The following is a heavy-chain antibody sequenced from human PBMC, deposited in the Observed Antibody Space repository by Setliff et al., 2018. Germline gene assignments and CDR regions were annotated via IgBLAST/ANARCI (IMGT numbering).Heavy chain of an antibody. Sequence: GESLKISCKGSGYRFTTYWIGWVRQMPGKGLEWMGIVFSGDSDTRYSPSFQGQVTMSADKSINTAYLQWSSLKASDTAMYYCARLGAPASHDAFDIWGQGAMVTVSS. V-gene: IGHV5-51*01. D-gene: IGHD6-25*01. CDR2: VFSGDSDT. CDR1: GYRFTTYW. CDR3: ARLGAPASHDAFDI. J-gene: IGHJ3*02.